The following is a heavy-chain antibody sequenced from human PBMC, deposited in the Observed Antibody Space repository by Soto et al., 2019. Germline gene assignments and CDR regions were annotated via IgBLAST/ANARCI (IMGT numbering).Heavy chain of an antibody. CDR3: ARRDMLTGYVYFDY. Sequence: PGESLKISCQASGYTFTKYWVGWVRQMPGKGLEWMGIIYPDDSDTRYSPSFQGHVTVSADKSISTAYLQWSSLKASDSATYYCARRDMLTGYVYFDYWGQGTQVTVSS. CDR2: IYPDDSDT. V-gene: IGHV5-51*01. CDR1: GYTFTKYW. J-gene: IGHJ4*02. D-gene: IGHD3-9*01.